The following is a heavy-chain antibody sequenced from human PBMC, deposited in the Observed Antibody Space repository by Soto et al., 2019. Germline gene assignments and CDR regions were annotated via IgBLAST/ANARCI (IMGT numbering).Heavy chain of an antibody. CDR2: IIPVFRTS. CDR3: AKDGSWDGGGGES. D-gene: IGHD3-16*01. Sequence: QVQLVQSGAEVKKPGSSVKVSCSASGVTFSSYAFTWVRQAPGQGLEWMGNIIPVFRTSTYAQRFQGRLTISADESTSTVYRELSSLRSVDTAVYFCAKDGSWDGGGGESWGQGNLVIASS. J-gene: IGHJ4*02. CDR1: GVTFSSYA. V-gene: IGHV1-69*18.